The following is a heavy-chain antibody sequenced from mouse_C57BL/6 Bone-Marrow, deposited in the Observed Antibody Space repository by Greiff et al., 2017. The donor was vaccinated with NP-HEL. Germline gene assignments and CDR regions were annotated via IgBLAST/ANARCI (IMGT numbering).Heavy chain of an antibody. D-gene: IGHD1-1*01. V-gene: IGHV5-6*02. CDR2: ISSGGSYT. Sequence: DVKLVESGGDLVKPGGSLKLSCAASGFTFSSYGMSWVRQTPDKRLEWVATISSGGSYTYYPDSVKGRFTISRDNAKNTLYLQMSSLKSEDTAMYYCARVITTVVDSYYFDYWGQGTTLTVSS. CDR3: ARVITTVVDSYYFDY. J-gene: IGHJ2*01. CDR1: GFTFSSYG.